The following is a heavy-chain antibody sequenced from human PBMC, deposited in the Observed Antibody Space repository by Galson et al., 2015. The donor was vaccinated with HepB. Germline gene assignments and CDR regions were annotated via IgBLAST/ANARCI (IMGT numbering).Heavy chain of an antibody. V-gene: IGHV3-66*01. CDR2: LYSGGTT. J-gene: IGHJ4*02. D-gene: IGHD4-23*01. CDR1: GFSVGGYY. Sequence: SLRLSCAASGFSVGGYYMTWVRQAPGKGLGWVSVLYSGGTTYYADSVKGRFTISRDNSKNMLYLQMNSLRADDTAVYYCARGFGGNSGFDYWGQGTLVTVS. CDR3: ARGFGGNSGFDY.